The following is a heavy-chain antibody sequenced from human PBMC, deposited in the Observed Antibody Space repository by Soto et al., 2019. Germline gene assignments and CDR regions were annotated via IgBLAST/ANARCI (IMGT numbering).Heavy chain of an antibody. Sequence: PKNALSRKCVVHGGSFSGNNWSWIRQPPGKGLEWIGEINHSGSTNYNPSLKSRVTISVDTSKNQFSLKLSSVTAADTAVYYCARVSTYGSGSYLMVRRNWFDPWGQGTLVTVSS. J-gene: IGHJ5*02. V-gene: IGHV4-34*01. CDR1: GGSFSGNN. CDR2: INHSGST. CDR3: ARVSTYGSGSYLMVRRNWFDP. D-gene: IGHD3-10*01.